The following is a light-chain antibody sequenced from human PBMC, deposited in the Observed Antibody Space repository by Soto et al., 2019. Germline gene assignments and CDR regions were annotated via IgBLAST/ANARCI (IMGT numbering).Light chain of an antibody. CDR2: DVS. CDR1: SSDVGGYNY. CDR3: SSYTTTSTRDV. V-gene: IGLV2-14*03. J-gene: IGLJ1*01. Sequence: QSALTQPASVSGSPGQSITISCTGTSSDVGGYNYVSWYQHHPGKAPKLMIYDVSNRPSGVSNRFSGSKSGNTASLTISGLQADDEADYFCSSYTTTSTRDVFGTGTKLTVL.